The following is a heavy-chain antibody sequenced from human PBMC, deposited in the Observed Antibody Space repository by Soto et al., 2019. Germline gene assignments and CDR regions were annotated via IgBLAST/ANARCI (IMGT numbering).Heavy chain of an antibody. CDR3: ARSVSFHYYYYYGMDV. CDR1: GYTFTSYG. V-gene: IGHV1-18*03. CDR2: ISAYNGNT. D-gene: IGHD3-10*01. Sequence: GASVKVSCKASGYTFTSYGISWVRQAPGQGLEWMGWISAYNGNTNYAQKLQGRVTMTTDTSTSTAYMELRSLRSDDMAVYYCARSVSFHYYYYYGMDVWGQGTTVTVSS. J-gene: IGHJ6*02.